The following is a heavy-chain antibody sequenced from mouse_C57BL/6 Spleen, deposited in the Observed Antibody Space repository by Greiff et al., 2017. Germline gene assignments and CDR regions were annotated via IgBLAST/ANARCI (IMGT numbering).Heavy chain of an antibody. V-gene: IGHV5-17*01. CDR3: AREGYYDYAMDY. D-gene: IGHD2-3*01. J-gene: IGHJ4*01. CDR2: ISSGSSTI. CDR1: GFTFSDYG. Sequence: EVKLMESGGGLVKPGGSLKLSCAASGFTFSDYGMHWVRQAPEKGLEWVAYISSGSSTIYYADTVKGRFTISRDNAKNTLFLQMTSLRSEDAAMYYCAREGYYDYAMDYWGQGASVTVSS.